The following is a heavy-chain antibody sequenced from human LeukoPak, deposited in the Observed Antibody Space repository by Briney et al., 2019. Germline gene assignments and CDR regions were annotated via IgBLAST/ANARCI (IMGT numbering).Heavy chain of an antibody. CDR1: GYTFTSYG. CDR3: ASAIAARPVDFYMDV. V-gene: IGHV1-18*01. J-gene: IGHJ6*03. D-gene: IGHD6-6*01. Sequence: ASVKVSCKASGYTFTSYGISWVRQAPGQGLEWMGWISAYNGNTNYAQKLQGRVTMTTDTSTSTAYMELRSLRSDDTAVYYCASAIAARPVDFYMDVWGKGTTVTVSS. CDR2: ISAYNGNT.